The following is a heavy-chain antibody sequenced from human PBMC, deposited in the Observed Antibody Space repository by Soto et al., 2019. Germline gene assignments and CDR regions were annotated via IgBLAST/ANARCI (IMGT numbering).Heavy chain of an antibody. Sequence: SETLSLTCTVSGGSISSYYWSWIRQPPGKGLEWIGYIYYSGSTNYNPSLKSRVTISVDTSKNQFSLKLSSVTAADTAVYYCARLYKLYYFDYWGQGTLVTVSS. D-gene: IGHD1-20*01. CDR1: GGSISSYY. J-gene: IGHJ4*02. CDR2: IYYSGST. CDR3: ARLYKLYYFDY. V-gene: IGHV4-59*08.